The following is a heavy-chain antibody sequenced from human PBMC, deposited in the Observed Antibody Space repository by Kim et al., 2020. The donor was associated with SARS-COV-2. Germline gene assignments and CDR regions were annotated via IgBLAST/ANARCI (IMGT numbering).Heavy chain of an antibody. J-gene: IGHJ4*02. D-gene: IGHD3-10*01. CDR2: ISGSGGST. V-gene: IGHV3-23*01. CDR3: AKDPRGGGGELMDY. Sequence: GGSLRLSCAASGFTFSSYAMSWVRQAPGKGLEWVSAISGSGGSTYYADSVKGRFTISRDNSKNTLYLQMNSLRAEDTAVYYCAKDPRGGGGELMDYWGQGALVTVSS. CDR1: GFTFSSYA.